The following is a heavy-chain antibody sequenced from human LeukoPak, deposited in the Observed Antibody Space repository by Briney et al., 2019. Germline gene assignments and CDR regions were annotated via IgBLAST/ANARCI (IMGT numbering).Heavy chain of an antibody. CDR1: GGSISSYY. CDR3: ARHVWLQPFDY. Sequence: TSETLSLTCTVSGGSISSYYWSWIRQPPGKGLEWLGHIYYSGGTNYTPSLKSRVSISVDTTKNQVSLKLSSVTAADTAVYYGARHVWLQPFDYWGQGTLVTVSS. CDR2: IYYSGGT. J-gene: IGHJ4*02. D-gene: IGHD3-9*01. V-gene: IGHV4-59*08.